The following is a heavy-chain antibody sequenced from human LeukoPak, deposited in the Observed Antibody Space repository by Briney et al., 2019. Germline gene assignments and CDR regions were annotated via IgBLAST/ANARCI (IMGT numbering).Heavy chain of an antibody. D-gene: IGHD1-26*01. CDR1: GFTFSNYA. V-gene: IGHV3-23*01. CDR2: ISGPAGSW. J-gene: IGHJ4*02. Sequence: PGGSLRLSCAASGFTFSNYAMSWVRQAPGKGLEWVSAISGPAGSWDYADVVKGRFTISRDNAKNSLYLQMNSLRAEDTAVYYCARLIVGAIKNWGQGTLVTVSS. CDR3: ARLIVGAIKN.